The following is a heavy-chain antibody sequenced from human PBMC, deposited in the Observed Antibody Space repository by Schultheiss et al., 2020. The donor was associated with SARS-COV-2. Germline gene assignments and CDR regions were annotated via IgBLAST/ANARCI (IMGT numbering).Heavy chain of an antibody. J-gene: IGHJ4*02. Sequence: SETLSLTCTVSGGSISSYYWSWIRQPPGKGLEWIGEINHSGSTYYNPSLKSRVTISVDTSKNQFSLKMSSVTAADTAVYYCARGAAMDYWGQGTLVTVSS. V-gene: IGHV4-59*12. CDR1: GGSISSYY. D-gene: IGHD5-18*01. CDR3: ARGAAMDY. CDR2: INHSGST.